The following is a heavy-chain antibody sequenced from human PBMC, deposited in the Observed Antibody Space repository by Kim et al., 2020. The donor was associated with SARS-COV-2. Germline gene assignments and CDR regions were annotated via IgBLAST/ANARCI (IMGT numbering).Heavy chain of an antibody. CDR2: IYYSGST. CDR1: GGSISSSSYY. CDR3: ARVSFSITMVRGVPQLHLNWFGP. J-gene: IGHJ5*02. Sequence: SETLSLTCTVSGGSISSSSYYWGWIRQPPGKGLEWIGSIYYSGSTYYNPSLKSRVTISVDTSKNQFSLKLSSVTAADTAVYYCARVSFSITMVRGVPQLHLNWFGPWGQGTLVTVSS. D-gene: IGHD3-10*01. V-gene: IGHV4-39*07.